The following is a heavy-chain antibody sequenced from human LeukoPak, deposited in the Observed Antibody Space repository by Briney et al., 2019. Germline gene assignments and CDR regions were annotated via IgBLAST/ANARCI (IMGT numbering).Heavy chain of an antibody. J-gene: IGHJ4*02. D-gene: IGHD2-15*01. CDR3: ARDCSGGSCYAY. Sequence: GGSLRLSCAASGFTFSSYSMNWVRQAPGKGLEWVSSISSSSSYIYYADSVKGRFTISRDNAKSSLYLQMNSLRAEDTAVYYCARDCSGGSCYAYWGQGTLVTVSS. V-gene: IGHV3-21*01. CDR2: ISSSSSYI. CDR1: GFTFSSYS.